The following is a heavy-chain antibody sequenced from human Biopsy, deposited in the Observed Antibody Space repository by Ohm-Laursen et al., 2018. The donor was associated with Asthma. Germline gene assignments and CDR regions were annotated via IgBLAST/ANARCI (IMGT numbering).Heavy chain of an antibody. CDR1: GASVSSASDY. J-gene: IGHJ4*02. CDR3: ARAQDYYDSRGYYRSFDY. D-gene: IGHD3-22*01. Sequence: SQTLSLTCTVSGASVSSASDYWTWIRQHPGKGLEWIGFIYYSGSTYYNPSLKSRVSISIDTSKNQFSLKLSSVTAADTAVYYCARAQDYYDSRGYYRSFDYWGQGTLVTVSS. CDR2: IYYSGST. V-gene: IGHV4-31*02.